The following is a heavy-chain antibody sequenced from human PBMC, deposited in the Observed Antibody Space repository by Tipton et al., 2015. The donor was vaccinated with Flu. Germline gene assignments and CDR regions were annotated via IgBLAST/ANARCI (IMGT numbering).Heavy chain of an antibody. V-gene: IGHV1-46*01. CDR1: GYTFSNYN. Sequence: QLVQSGAEVRKPGASVKVSCKASGYTFSNYNMHWVRQAPGQGPEWMGIIYPSGGGTTYAQRFQGRVTLTRDKSTSTVYMELSSLRSEDTAFDYCARDRGFGAYTFDYWGQGTLVTVAS. CDR2: IYPSGGGT. D-gene: IGHD3-10*01. J-gene: IGHJ4*02. CDR3: ARDRGFGAYTFDY.